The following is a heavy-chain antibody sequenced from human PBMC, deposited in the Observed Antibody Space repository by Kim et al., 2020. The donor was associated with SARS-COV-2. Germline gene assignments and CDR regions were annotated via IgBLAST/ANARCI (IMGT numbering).Heavy chain of an antibody. V-gene: IGHV4-34*01. D-gene: IGHD3-10*01. Sequence: SETLSLTCAVYGGSFSGYYWSWIRQPPGKGLEWIGEINHSGSTNYNPSLKSRVTISVDTSKNQFSLKLSSVTAADTAVYYCARLRPLLWFGELLYYYYYGMDVWGQGTTVTVSS. J-gene: IGHJ6*02. CDR3: ARLRPLLWFGELLYYYYYGMDV. CDR1: GGSFSGYY. CDR2: INHSGST.